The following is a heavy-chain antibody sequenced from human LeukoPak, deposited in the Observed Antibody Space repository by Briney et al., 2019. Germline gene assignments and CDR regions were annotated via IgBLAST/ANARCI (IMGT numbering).Heavy chain of an antibody. Sequence: PGGSLRLSCAASGFTFSSYWMHWVRQAPGKGLVWVSRIDSDGSSTSYADSVKGRFTISRDNAKNSLYLQMNSLRAEDTAVYYCARLVAEVDAFDIWGQGTMVTVSS. CDR1: GFTFSSYW. V-gene: IGHV3-74*01. CDR2: IDSDGSST. D-gene: IGHD2-15*01. CDR3: ARLVAEVDAFDI. J-gene: IGHJ3*02.